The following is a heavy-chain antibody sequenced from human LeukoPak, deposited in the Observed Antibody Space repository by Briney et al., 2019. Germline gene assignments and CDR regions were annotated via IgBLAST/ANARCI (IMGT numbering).Heavy chain of an antibody. D-gene: IGHD6-19*01. J-gene: IGHJ4*02. V-gene: IGHV3-48*01. Sequence: GGSPRLSCVASGFTFSSYSMNWVRQAPGKGLEWVSYINSGGDNTYYADSVKGRFTISRDKAKSSLYLQMNSLRAEDTAVYYCARLAGAVVGTSDFDYWGQGTLVTVSS. CDR2: INSGGDNT. CDR1: GFTFSSYS. CDR3: ARLAGAVVGTSDFDY.